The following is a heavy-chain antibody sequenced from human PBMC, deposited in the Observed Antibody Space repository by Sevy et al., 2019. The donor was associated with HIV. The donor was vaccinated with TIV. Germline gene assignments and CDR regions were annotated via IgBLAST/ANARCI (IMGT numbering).Heavy chain of an antibody. CDR1: GFTFEDYA. CDR3: AKTPMTEAAPYFDF. Sequence: GGSLRLSCAGSGFTFEDYALHWVRQAPGQGLEWVAGISWNSGSLDYADSVKGRFTISRDDAKNSLYLQMDTLRTEDTSRYYCAKTPMTEAAPYFDFWGQGTLVTVSS. V-gene: IGHV3-9*01. D-gene: IGHD6-19*01. J-gene: IGHJ4*02. CDR2: ISWNSGSL.